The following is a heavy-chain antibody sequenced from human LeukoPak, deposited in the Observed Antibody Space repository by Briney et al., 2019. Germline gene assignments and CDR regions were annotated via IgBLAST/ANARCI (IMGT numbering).Heavy chain of an antibody. CDR3: ATDLGDGYNFYFDY. Sequence: PSETLSLTCTVSGGSISSYYWSWLRQPPGKGLEWIGYIYYSRTTNYNPSLKSRVTISVDTSKNQFSLNLNSVIAADTAVYYCATDLGDGYNFYFDYWGQGTLVTVSS. V-gene: IGHV4-59*01. J-gene: IGHJ4*02. CDR1: GGSISSYY. CDR2: IYYSRTT. D-gene: IGHD5-24*01.